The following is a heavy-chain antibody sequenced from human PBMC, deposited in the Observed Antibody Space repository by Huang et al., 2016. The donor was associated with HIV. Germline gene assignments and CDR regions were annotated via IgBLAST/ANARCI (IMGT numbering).Heavy chain of an antibody. CDR1: GCSMNRYY. V-gene: IGHV4-59*01. J-gene: IGHJ6*02. CDR2: IFYSGST. Sequence: QVQLQESGPGLVKPSETLSLTCTVSGCSMNRYYWSWVRQSPGKGLVWIGNIFYSGSTNYNPYIKSRVTMSVDTSRNEFALKLSSVSAADTAEYYCARGQFSYGLPRPYAMDVWGQGTTVTVSS. D-gene: IGHD5-18*01. CDR3: ARGQFSYGLPRPYAMDV.